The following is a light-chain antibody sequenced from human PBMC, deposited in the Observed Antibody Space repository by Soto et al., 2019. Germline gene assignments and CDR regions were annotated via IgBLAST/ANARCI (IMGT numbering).Light chain of an antibody. CDR2: ATS. Sequence: EMVLTQSPGTLSLSPGERATLSCRASQSVSSRDLAWYQQKPGQAPRLLIYATSSRAAGIPDRFSGSGSGTDFTLTISRLEHEDFGVYYCQQYDNSPGYTFGQGTKLEIK. V-gene: IGKV3-20*01. J-gene: IGKJ2*01. CDR1: QSVSSRD. CDR3: QQYDNSPGYT.